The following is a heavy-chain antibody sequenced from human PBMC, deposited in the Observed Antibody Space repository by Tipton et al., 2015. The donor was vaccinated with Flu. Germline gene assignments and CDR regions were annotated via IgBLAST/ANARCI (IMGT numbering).Heavy chain of an antibody. D-gene: IGHD3-10*01. J-gene: IGHJ4*02. CDR2: IYTSGAT. CDR3: ARGSGSGTFMIFDL. CDR1: GGSISSSSHY. V-gene: IGHV4-61*02. Sequence: TLSLTCTVSGGSISSSSHYWGWIRQPAGKGLEWIGRIYTSGATNYNPSLKSRLTMSVDASKQQLSLKLSSVTAADTAVYYCARGSGSGTFMIFDLWGQGTLVTVSS.